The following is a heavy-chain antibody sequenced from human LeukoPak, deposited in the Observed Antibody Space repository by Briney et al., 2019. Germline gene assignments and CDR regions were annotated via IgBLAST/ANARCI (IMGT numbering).Heavy chain of an antibody. D-gene: IGHD3-3*01. Sequence: PGGSLRLSCAASGFTVSSNYMSWVRQAPGKGLEWVAVIWYDGSNKYYADSVKGRFTISRDNAKNSLYLQMNSLRAEDTAVYYCARTYYDFWSGLKFDPWGQGTLVTVSS. CDR2: IWYDGSNK. CDR1: GFTVSSNY. V-gene: IGHV3-33*08. J-gene: IGHJ5*02. CDR3: ARTYYDFWSGLKFDP.